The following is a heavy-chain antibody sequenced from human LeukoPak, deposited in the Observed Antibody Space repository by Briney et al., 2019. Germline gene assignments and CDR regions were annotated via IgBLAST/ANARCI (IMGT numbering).Heavy chain of an antibody. CDR3: ARSSRGYCSSTSCLPMDV. CDR1: GGTFSSYA. Sequence: SVKVSCKASGGTFSSYAISWVRQAPGQGLEWMGGIISIFGTANYAQKFQGRVTITTDESTSTAYMELSSLRSEDTAVYYCARSSRGYCSSTSCLPMDVWGKGTTVTVSS. V-gene: IGHV1-69*05. CDR2: IISIFGTA. D-gene: IGHD2-2*01. J-gene: IGHJ6*03.